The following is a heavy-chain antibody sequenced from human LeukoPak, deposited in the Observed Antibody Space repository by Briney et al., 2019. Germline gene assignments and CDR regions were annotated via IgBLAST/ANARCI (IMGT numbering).Heavy chain of an antibody. J-gene: IGHJ3*02. V-gene: IGHV1-2*02. CDR2: MNPNNGDT. CDR3: ARDFLHVYYYDSSGYVRGAFDI. D-gene: IGHD3-22*01. Sequence: ASVKVSCKASGYTFIHYYIHWMRQAPGQGLEWMGWMNPNNGDTKYAQKFQGRVTMTRDTPISTAYMELSRLKSDDTAVYYCARDFLHVYYYDSSGYVRGAFDIWGQGTMVTVSS. CDR1: GYTFIHYY.